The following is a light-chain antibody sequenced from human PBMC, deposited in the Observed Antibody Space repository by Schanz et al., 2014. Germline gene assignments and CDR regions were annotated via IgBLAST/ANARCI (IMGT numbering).Light chain of an antibody. J-gene: IGLJ3*02. V-gene: IGLV2-14*03. Sequence: QSALTQPASVSGSPGQSITISCTGSSLDVGGYNHVCWYQHHPGIAPKLIIYDVTNRPSGVSIRFSGSKSGNTAYLTISGLQAVDEADYYCSSYTSSSTGVFGGGTKVTVL. CDR1: SLDVGGYNH. CDR2: DVT. CDR3: SSYTSSSTGV.